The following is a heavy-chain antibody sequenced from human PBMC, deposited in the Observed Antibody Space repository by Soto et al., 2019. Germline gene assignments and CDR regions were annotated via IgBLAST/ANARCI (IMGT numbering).Heavy chain of an antibody. CDR2: ISGYNGDT. Sequence: ASVKVSCKASGYTFSRYGISWVRQAPGQGLEWMGWISGYNGDTKYAQKVQGRVTMTIDTSTYTAYMELRSLTSDDTAIYYCAKNGQPPYYYYGMDVWGQGATVTVSS. CDR1: GYTFSRYG. V-gene: IGHV1-18*01. CDR3: AKNGQPPYYYYGMDV. J-gene: IGHJ6*02. D-gene: IGHD2-8*01.